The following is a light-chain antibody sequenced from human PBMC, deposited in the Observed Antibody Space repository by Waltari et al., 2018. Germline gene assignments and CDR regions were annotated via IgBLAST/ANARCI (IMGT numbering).Light chain of an antibody. J-gene: IGLJ2*01. V-gene: IGLV1-44*01. CDR1: GPNLGSNA. CDR2: TND. CDR3: AAWDDSLNGVV. Sequence: QSMLTQPPSVSGTPGQRVTISCPGGGPNLGSNAVTWYEHPPGTAPKLLIYTNDQRPSGVPDRFSGSKSGTSASLAISGLQSEDEADYYCAAWDDSLNGVVFGGGTKVTVL.